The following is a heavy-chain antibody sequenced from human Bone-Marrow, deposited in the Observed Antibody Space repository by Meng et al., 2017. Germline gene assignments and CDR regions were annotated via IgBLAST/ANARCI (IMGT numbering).Heavy chain of an antibody. Sequence: SVYVSCKASGYTFTTYDINWVRQATGQGLEWMGWMNPNTGNTGYAQKFQGRVTMTRNTSISTAYMELWSLRSEDTAVYYCERELGMDAFDIWGQGTMVTVSS. V-gene: IGHV1-8*01. CDR1: GYTFTTYD. CDR2: MNPNTGNT. J-gene: IGHJ3*02. D-gene: IGHD7-27*01. CDR3: ERELGMDAFDI.